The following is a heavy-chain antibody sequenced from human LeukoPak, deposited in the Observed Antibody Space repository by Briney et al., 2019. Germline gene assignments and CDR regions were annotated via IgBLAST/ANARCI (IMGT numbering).Heavy chain of an antibody. CDR1: GGTFSSYA. V-gene: IGHV1-69*01. J-gene: IGHJ6*02. CDR3: ATVVTPLLYYYYGMDV. Sequence: SVKVSCKASGGTFSSYAISWVRQAPGQGLEWMGGIIPIFGTANYAQKFQGRVTITADESTSTAYMELSSLRSEDTAVYYCATVVTPLLYYYYGMDVWGQGTTVTVSS. CDR2: IIPIFGTA. D-gene: IGHD4-23*01.